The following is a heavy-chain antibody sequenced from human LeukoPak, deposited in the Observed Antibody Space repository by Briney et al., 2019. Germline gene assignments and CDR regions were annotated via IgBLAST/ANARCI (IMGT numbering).Heavy chain of an antibody. J-gene: IGHJ6*03. V-gene: IGHV3-7*01. CDR2: MKQDGSEK. CDR1: GFTFSSYW. Sequence: PGGSLRPSCAASGFTFSSYWMSWVRQAPGKGLEWVANMKQDGSEKYYVDSVKGRFTISRDNAKNSLYLQMNSLRAEDTAVYYCARGLNKWLSRVGYYYYMDVWGKGTTVTVSS. CDR3: ARGLNKWLSRVGYYYYMDV. D-gene: IGHD3-22*01.